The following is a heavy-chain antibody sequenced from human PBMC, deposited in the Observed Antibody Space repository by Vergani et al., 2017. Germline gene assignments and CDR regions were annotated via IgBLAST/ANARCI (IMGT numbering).Heavy chain of an antibody. J-gene: IGHJ4*02. Sequence: QVQLQQWGAGLLKPSETLSLTCAVYGGSFSGYYWSWIRQPPGKGLEWIGEINHSGSTNYNPSLKSRVTISVDTSKNQFSLKLSSVTAADTAVYYCASDMIVVAWGYSPTFDYWGQGTLVTVSS. CDR2: INHSGST. V-gene: IGHV4-34*01. CDR1: GGSFSGYY. CDR3: ASDMIVVAWGYSPTFDY. D-gene: IGHD3-22*01.